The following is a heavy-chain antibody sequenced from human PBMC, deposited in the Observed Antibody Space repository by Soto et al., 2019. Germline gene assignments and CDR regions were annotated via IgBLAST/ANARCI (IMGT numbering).Heavy chain of an antibody. J-gene: IGHJ4*02. CDR1: GFSLSTSGVG. CDR2: IYWDDDM. Sequence: QITLKESGPPLVKPTQTLTLTCTFSGFSLSTSGVGVGWIRQPPGKALEWLALIYWDDDMLYSPSLQTRLTINTDTTNNQLVLTTNNMAAVDAAKCFCPRTRAVHETYFDFGGKGPLVTVSS. D-gene: IGHD1-1*01. CDR3: PRTRAVHETYFDF. V-gene: IGHV2-5*02.